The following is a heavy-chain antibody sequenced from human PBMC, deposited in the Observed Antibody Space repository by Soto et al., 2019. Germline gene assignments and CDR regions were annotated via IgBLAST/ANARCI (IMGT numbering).Heavy chain of an antibody. Sequence: QVQLQESGPGLVKPSETLSLTWTVSGGSVSSGNYYWSWIRQPPGKGLEWIGYFYYNGRINYNSSLTTRVPIFRAASKHQFSLRLSSVTAADPAVYFCARSMFFSAGTNDSPFEFWGQGTLVTASS. CDR2: FYYNGRI. D-gene: IGHD2-8*01. CDR1: GGSVSSGNYY. CDR3: ARSMFFSAGTNDSPFEF. J-gene: IGHJ4*02. V-gene: IGHV4-61*01.